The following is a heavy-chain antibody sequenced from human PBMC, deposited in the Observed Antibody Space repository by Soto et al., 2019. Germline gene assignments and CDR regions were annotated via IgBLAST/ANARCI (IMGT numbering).Heavy chain of an antibody. CDR2: IKQDGSEK. D-gene: IGHD1-26*01. CDR1: GFTFSSYW. J-gene: IGHJ5*02. Sequence: EVQLVESGGGLVQPGGSLRLSCAASGFTFSSYWMSWVRQAPEKGLELVANIKQDGSEKYYVDSVKARFTISRDNAQNSLDLQMNSLRAEDTAVYYCARVLGITWELLPCFGPWGQGTLVAVAA. V-gene: IGHV3-7*05. CDR3: ARVLGITWELLPCFGP.